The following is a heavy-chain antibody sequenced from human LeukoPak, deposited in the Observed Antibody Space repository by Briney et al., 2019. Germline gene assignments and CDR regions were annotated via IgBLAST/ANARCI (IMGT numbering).Heavy chain of an antibody. CDR1: GFTFSSYA. D-gene: IGHD5-18*01. J-gene: IGHJ4*02. CDR2: ISYDGNNK. CDR3: ARAPLGFSYDYPHY. Sequence: GGSLRLSCAASGFTFSSYAMYWVRQAPGKGLQWVAIISYDGNNKYYTDSVKGRFTISRDNSKNTLYLQMNSLRAEDTAVYYCARAPLGFSYDYPHYWGQGTLVTVSS. V-gene: IGHV3-30*04.